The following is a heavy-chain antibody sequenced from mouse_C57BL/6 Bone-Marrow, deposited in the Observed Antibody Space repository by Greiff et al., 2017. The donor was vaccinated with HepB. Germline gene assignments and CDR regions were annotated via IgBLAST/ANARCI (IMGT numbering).Heavy chain of an antibody. V-gene: IGHV1-55*01. CDR2: IYPGSGST. J-gene: IGHJ3*01. CDR1: GYTFTSYW. Sequence: QVQLQQPGAELVKPGASVKMSCKASGYTFTSYWITWVKQRPGQGLEWIGDIYPGSGSTNYNEKFKSKDTLTVDTSSSTAYMQLSSLTSEASADYYCARIPSYYYSSSSAWFAYWGQGTLETVSA. D-gene: IGHD1-1*01. CDR3: ARIPSYYYSSSSAWFAY.